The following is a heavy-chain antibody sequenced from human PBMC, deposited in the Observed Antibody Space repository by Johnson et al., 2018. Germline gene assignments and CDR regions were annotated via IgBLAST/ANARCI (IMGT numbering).Heavy chain of an antibody. CDR3: ATSNGRRDAI. D-gene: IGHD2-8*01. CDR2: ISYDGGNK. V-gene: IGHV3-33*05. J-gene: IGHJ3*02. Sequence: LEWVAVISYDGGNKYYADSVKGRFTLSRDNAKNSLYLQMNSLRVEDTAVYYCATSNGRRDAIWGQGTMVTVSS.